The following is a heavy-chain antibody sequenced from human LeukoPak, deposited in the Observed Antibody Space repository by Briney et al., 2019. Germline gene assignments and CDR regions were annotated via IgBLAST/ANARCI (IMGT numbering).Heavy chain of an antibody. CDR1: GFTFSSYS. CDR3: ARGLPYSSSGRGGETSDFDY. CDR2: ISSSSSYI. D-gene: IGHD6-6*01. V-gene: IGHV3-21*01. J-gene: IGHJ4*02. Sequence: GGSLRLSCAASGFTFSSYSMNWVRHAPGKGLEWVSSISSSSSYIYYADSVKGRFTISRDNAKNSLYLQMNSLRAEDMAVYYCARGLPYSSSGRGGETSDFDYWGQGTLVTVSS.